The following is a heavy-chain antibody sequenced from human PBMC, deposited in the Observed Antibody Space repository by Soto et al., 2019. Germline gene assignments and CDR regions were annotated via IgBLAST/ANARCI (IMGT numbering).Heavy chain of an antibody. CDR2: INPSGGST. V-gene: IGHV1-46*01. D-gene: IGHD2-2*02. CDR3: ARGRELAYCSSTSCYTPYYYGMDV. CDR1: GYTFTSYY. J-gene: IGHJ6*02. Sequence: ASVKVSCKASGYTFTSYYMHWVRQAPGQGLEWMGIINPSGGSTSYAQKFQGRVTMTRDTSTNTVYMELSSLRSEDTAVYYCARGRELAYCSSTSCYTPYYYGMDVWGQGTTVTVSS.